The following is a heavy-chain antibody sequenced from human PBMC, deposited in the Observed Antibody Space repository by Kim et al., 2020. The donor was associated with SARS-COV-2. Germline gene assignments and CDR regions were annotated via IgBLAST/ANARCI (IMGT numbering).Heavy chain of an antibody. CDR2: ISAYNGNT. J-gene: IGHJ4*02. V-gene: IGHV1-18*01. CDR1: GYTFTSYG. D-gene: IGHD3-22*01. CDR3: ARGDYYDSSGYLPDY. Sequence: ASVKVSCKASGYTFTSYGISWVRQAPGQGLEWMGWISAYNGNTNYAQKLQGRVTMTTDTSTSTAYMELRSLRSDDTAVYYCARGDYYDSSGYLPDYWGQGTLVTVSS.